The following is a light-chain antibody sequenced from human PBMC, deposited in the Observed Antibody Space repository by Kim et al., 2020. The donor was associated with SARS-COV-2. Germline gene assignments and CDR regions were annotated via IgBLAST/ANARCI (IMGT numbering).Light chain of an antibody. V-gene: IGLV3-1*01. Sequence: SVSPGQTVSITCSGDRLGNKYACWYQQRPGQSPVLVIYQDYKRPSGIPGRFSGSNSGNTATLTISGTQALDEADYYCQAWDSTTVIFGVGTKLTVL. CDR3: QAWDSTTVI. CDR1: RLGNKY. J-gene: IGLJ2*01. CDR2: QDY.